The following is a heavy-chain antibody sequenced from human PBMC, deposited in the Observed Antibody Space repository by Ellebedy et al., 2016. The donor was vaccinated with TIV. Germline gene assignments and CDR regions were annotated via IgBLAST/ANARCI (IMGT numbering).Heavy chain of an antibody. CDR1: GYSFTSYW. J-gene: IGHJ4*02. Sequence: GESLKISXQGSGYSFTSYWIGWVRQMPGKGLEWMGIIYPGDSDTRYSPSFQGQVTISADKSISTAYLQWSSLKASDTAMYYCARHVSSYYYDSSGYYPDYWGQGTLVTVSS. D-gene: IGHD3-22*01. CDR3: ARHVSSYYYDSSGYYPDY. CDR2: IYPGDSDT. V-gene: IGHV5-51*01.